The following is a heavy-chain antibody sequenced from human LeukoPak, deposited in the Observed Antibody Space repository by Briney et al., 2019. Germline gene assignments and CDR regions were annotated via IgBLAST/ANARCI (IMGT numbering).Heavy chain of an antibody. J-gene: IGHJ4*02. D-gene: IGHD6-13*01. CDR1: GFTSSSYS. CDR2: INHSGST. CDR3: ARRPPSPAAGTFGWDYFDY. V-gene: IGHV4-34*01. Sequence: GSLRLSCAASGFTSSSYSMTWVRQPPGKGLEWIGEINHSGSTNYNPSLKSRVTISVDTSKNQFSLKLSSVTAADTAVYYCARRPPSPAAGTFGWDYFDYWGQGTLVTVSS.